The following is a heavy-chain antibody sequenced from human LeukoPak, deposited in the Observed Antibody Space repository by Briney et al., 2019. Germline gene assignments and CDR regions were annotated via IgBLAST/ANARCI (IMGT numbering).Heavy chain of an antibody. Sequence: ASVKVSCKASGGTFSSYAISWVRQAPGKGLEWMGGFDPEDGETIYAQKFQGRVTMTEDTSTDTAYMELSSLRSEDTAVYYCATDEALRDYYGMDVWGQGTTVTVSS. CDR1: GGTFSSYA. J-gene: IGHJ6*02. D-gene: IGHD3-16*01. CDR3: ATDEALRDYYGMDV. CDR2: FDPEDGET. V-gene: IGHV1-24*01.